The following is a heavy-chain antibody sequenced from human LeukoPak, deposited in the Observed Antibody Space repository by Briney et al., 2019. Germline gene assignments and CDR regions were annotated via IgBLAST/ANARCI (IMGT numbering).Heavy chain of an antibody. D-gene: IGHD3-16*02. Sequence: GGSLRLSCAASAFTFDDYGMSWVRQAPGKGLEWISNIHWNGGRTGYADSVKGRFTISRDNAKNSLYLQMNSLRAEDTALYHCATERYYLGGRIVTGPNPLDYLGQGTLVTVSS. V-gene: IGHV3-20*01. CDR1: AFTFDDYG. CDR3: ATERYYLGGRIVTGPNPLDY. CDR2: IHWNGGRT. J-gene: IGHJ4*02.